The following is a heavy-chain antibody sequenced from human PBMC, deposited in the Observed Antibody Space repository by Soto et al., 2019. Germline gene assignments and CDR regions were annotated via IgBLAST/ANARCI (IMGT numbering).Heavy chain of an antibody. V-gene: IGHV4-34*01. CDR2: INHSGST. Sequence: SETLSLTCAVYGGSFSGYYWSWIRQPPGKGLEWIGEINHSGSTNYNPSLKSRVAISVDTSKNQFSLKLSSVTAADTAVYYCARPAPYCSSTSCYRNWFDPWGQGTLVTVSS. CDR1: GGSFSGYY. J-gene: IGHJ5*02. CDR3: ARPAPYCSSTSCYRNWFDP. D-gene: IGHD2-2*01.